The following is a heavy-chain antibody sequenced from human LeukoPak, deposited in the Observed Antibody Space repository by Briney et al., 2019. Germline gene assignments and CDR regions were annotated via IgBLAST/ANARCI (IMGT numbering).Heavy chain of an antibody. Sequence: PGGSLRLSCAASGFTFDDYAMHWVRQAPEKGLEWVSGISWNSGNIGYADSVKGRFTISRDNAKNSLYLQMNSLRAEDAALYYCAKDPLAWLSGPDYWGQGTLVTVSS. J-gene: IGHJ4*02. CDR1: GFTFDDYA. D-gene: IGHD3-16*02. CDR2: ISWNSGNI. V-gene: IGHV3-9*01. CDR3: AKDPLAWLSGPDY.